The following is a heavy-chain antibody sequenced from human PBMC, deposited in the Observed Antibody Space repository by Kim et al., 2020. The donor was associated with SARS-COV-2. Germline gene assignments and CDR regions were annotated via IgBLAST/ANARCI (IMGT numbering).Heavy chain of an antibody. Sequence: SVKVSCKASGGTFSSYAISWVRQAPGQGLEWMGRIIPILGIANYAQKFQGRVTITADKSTSTAYMELSSLRSEDTAVYYCARAVAGTGVLYYYYGMDVWGQGTTVTVSS. D-gene: IGHD6-19*01. V-gene: IGHV1-69*04. CDR1: GGTFSSYA. J-gene: IGHJ6*02. CDR2: IIPILGIA. CDR3: ARAVAGTGVLYYYYGMDV.